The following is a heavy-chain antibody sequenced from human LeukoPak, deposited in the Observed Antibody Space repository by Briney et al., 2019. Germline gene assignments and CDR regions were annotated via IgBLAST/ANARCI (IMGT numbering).Heavy chain of an antibody. Sequence: GGSLRLSCAGSGFTFSSHWMNWVRQAPGKGLEWVASIKDDGSEKHFLDSVNGRFAISRDNAKNSLYLQMSSLRAEDMAVYYCARRGITISGVLVYHYSGLDVWGQGTTVTVSS. V-gene: IGHV3-7*02. CDR1: GFTFSSHW. D-gene: IGHD3-3*01. CDR3: ARRGITISGVLVYHYSGLDV. CDR2: IKDDGSEK. J-gene: IGHJ6*02.